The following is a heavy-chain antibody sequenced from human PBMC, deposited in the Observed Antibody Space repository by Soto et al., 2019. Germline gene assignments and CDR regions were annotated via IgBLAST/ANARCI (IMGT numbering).Heavy chain of an antibody. CDR2: INHSGST. V-gene: IGHV4-34*01. J-gene: IGHJ4*02. Sequence: QVQLQQCGAGLLKPSETLSLTCAVYCGSFSGYYWSWIRQPQGKGLEWIGEINHSGSTNYNPSLKSRVTMSVDTSKNQFSLKLSSVTAADAAVYYCARTSRFDCWGQGTLVTVSS. CDR3: ARTSRFDC. CDR1: CGSFSGYY. D-gene: IGHD6-6*01.